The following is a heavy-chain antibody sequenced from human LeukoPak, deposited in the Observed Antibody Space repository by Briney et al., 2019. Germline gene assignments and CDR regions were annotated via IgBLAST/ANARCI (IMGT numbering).Heavy chain of an antibody. J-gene: IGHJ3*02. Sequence: SETLSLTCTVSGGSISNGDHYWSWIRQHPGKGLEWIGHIYYSGSTYYNPSLKSRGIISVETSKNQFSLKLSSVTAADTAVYYCARGPLCSSTSCSPFAAFDIWGQGTMVTVSS. CDR1: GGSISNGDHY. CDR2: IYYSGST. CDR3: ARGPLCSSTSCSPFAAFDI. V-gene: IGHV4-31*03. D-gene: IGHD2-2*01.